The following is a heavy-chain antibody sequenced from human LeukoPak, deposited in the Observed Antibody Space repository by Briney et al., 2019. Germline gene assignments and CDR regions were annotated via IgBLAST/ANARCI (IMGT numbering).Heavy chain of an antibody. CDR2: IYHSGNT. V-gene: IGHV4-4*09. Sequence: PSETLSLTCNVSGASMSSNYWSWIRQPPGKGLEWIGYIYHSGNTNYSPSLESRVSMSVDESKNQFSLRVHFVSAADTAVYYCASTRRAAVAGRFDAWGQGTLVTVSS. D-gene: IGHD6-19*01. J-gene: IGHJ4*02. CDR1: GASMSSNY. CDR3: ASTRRAAVAGRFDA.